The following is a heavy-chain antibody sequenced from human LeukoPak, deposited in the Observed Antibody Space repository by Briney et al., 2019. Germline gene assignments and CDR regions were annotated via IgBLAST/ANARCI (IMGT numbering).Heavy chain of an antibody. CDR3: ARAYYYDSRGAFDI. Sequence: GRSLRLSCAASGFTFSSYGMHWVRQAPGKGLEWVSSIYSGGSIYYADSVKGRFTISRDISKNMLYLQMNSLRAEDTAVYYCARAYYYDSRGAFDIWGQGTMVTVSS. CDR2: IYSGGSI. V-gene: IGHV3-NL1*01. CDR1: GFTFSSYG. D-gene: IGHD3-22*01. J-gene: IGHJ3*02.